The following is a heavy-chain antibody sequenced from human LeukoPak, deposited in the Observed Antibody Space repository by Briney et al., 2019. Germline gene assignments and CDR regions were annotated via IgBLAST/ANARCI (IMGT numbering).Heavy chain of an antibody. CDR2: IYYSGST. CDR1: GGSISSSSYY. V-gene: IGHV4-39*07. Sequence: SETLSLTCTVSGGSISSSSYYWGWIRQPPGKGLEWIGNIYYSGSTYYNPSLKSRVTISVDTSKNQFSLKLSSVTAADTAVYYCARDGSVGAPNWYFDLWGRGTLVTVSS. D-gene: IGHD1-26*01. CDR3: ARDGSVGAPNWYFDL. J-gene: IGHJ2*01.